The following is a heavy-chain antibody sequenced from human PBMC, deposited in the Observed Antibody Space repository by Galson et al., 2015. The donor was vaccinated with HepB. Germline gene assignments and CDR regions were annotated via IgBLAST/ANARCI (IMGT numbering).Heavy chain of an antibody. CDR2: ISYDGSNK. V-gene: IGHV3-30*03. J-gene: IGHJ4*02. Sequence: SLRLSCAASGFTFSSYGMHWVRQAPGKGLEWVAVISYDGSNKYYADSVKGRFTISRDNSKNTLYLQMNNLRAEDTAVYYCALTYSSGWYFDYWGQGSLVTVSS. CDR1: GFTFSSYG. CDR3: ALTYSSGWYFDY. D-gene: IGHD6-19*01.